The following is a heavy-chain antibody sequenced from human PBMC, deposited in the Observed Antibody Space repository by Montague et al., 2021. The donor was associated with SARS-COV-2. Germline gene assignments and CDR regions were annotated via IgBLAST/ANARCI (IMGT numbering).Heavy chain of an antibody. J-gene: IGHJ4*02. Sequence: CAISGDSVSINSAAWNWIRQSPSRGLEWLGRTYYMSKWYNDYAXXXKXXXTINPDTSKNQFSLQLNSVTAEDTAVYYCARELRRIIMIVDIRGFDYWGQGTLVTVSS. CDR1: GDSVSINSAA. V-gene: IGHV6-1*01. CDR3: ARELRRIIMIVDIRGFDY. CDR2: TYYMSKWYN. D-gene: IGHD3-22*01.